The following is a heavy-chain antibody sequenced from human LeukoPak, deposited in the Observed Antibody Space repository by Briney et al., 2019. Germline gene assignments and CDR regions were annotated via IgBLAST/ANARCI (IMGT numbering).Heavy chain of an antibody. CDR3: AKDSTYYYGSGSYGR. CDR1: GLTFSNYD. CDR2: ISWNSGSI. J-gene: IGHJ4*02. D-gene: IGHD3-10*01. V-gene: IGHV3-9*01. Sequence: GGSLRLSCAASGLTFSNYDMNWVRQAPGKGLEWVSGISWNSGSIGYADSVKGRFTISRDNAKNSLYLQMNSLRAEDTALYYCAKDSTYYYGSGSYGRWGQGTLVTVSS.